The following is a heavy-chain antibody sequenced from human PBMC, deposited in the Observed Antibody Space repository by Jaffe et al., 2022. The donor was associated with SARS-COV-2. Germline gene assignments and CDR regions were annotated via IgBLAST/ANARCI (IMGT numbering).Heavy chain of an antibody. V-gene: IGHV4-39*01. CDR3: ARRWSSSWHNWFDP. Sequence: QLQLQESGPGLVKPSETLSLTCTVSGGSISSSSYYWGWIRQPPGKGLEWIGSIYYSGSTYYNPSLKSRVTISVDTSKNQFSLKLSSVTAADTAVYYCARRWSSSWHNWFDPWGQGTLVTVSS. D-gene: IGHD6-13*01. CDR1: GGSISSSSYY. CDR2: IYYSGST. J-gene: IGHJ5*02.